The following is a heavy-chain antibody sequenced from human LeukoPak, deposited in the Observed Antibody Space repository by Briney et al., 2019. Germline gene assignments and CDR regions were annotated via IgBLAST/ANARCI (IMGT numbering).Heavy chain of an antibody. CDR3: ARNRGSGYYFYMDV. D-gene: IGHD2/OR15-2a*01. CDR1: GFTFDDYG. J-gene: IGHJ6*03. V-gene: IGHV3-20*01. Sequence: GRSLRLSCAASGFTFDDYGVSWVRQAPGKGLEWVSGINWNGDSTGYVDSVKGRFTISRDNAKNSLYLQMNSLRAEDTALYHCARNRGSGYYFYMDVWGKGTTVTISS. CDR2: INWNGDST.